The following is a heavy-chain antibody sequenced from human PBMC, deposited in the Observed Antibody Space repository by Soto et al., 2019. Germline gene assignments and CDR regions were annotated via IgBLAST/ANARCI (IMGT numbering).Heavy chain of an antibody. CDR3: ARRDIVVVTAAPRARGYYYGMDV. CDR1: GYTFTSYA. CDR2: INAGNGNT. D-gene: IGHD2-2*01. J-gene: IGHJ6*02. V-gene: IGHV1-3*01. Sequence: ASVKVSCKASGYTFTSYAMHWVRQAPGQRLEWMGWINAGNGNTKYSQKFQGRVTITRDTSASTAYMELSSLRSEDTAVYYCARRDIVVVTAAPRARGYYYGMDVWGQGTTVTVSS.